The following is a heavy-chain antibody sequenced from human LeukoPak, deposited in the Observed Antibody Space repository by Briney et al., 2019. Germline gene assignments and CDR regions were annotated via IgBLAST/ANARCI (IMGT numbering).Heavy chain of an antibody. V-gene: IGHV1-8*01. CDR3: ARGSPYSGGYSPFDY. Sequence: ATVKVSCKASGYTFTGYDINWVRQATGQGLEWMGWMNPNNGHTGYVQKFQGRVTMTKNTSISTAFMELSSLRSEDTAVYYCARGSPYSGGYSPFDYWGQGTMVTVSS. D-gene: IGHD1-26*01. CDR2: MNPNNGHT. J-gene: IGHJ4*03. CDR1: GYTFTGYD.